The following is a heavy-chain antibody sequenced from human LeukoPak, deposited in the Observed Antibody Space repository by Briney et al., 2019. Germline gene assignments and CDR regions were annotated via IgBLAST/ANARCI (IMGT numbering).Heavy chain of an antibody. J-gene: IGHJ4*02. Sequence: ASVEVSCKASGGTFSSYAISWVRQAPGQGLEWRGIINPSGGSTSYAQKFQRRVTMTRDMSTSTVYMELSSLRSEDTAVYYCAKRGPRSPQSGKYYFDYWGQGTMVTVSS. CDR3: AKRGPRSPQSGKYYFDY. CDR2: INPSGGST. V-gene: IGHV1-46*01. D-gene: IGHD3-10*01. CDR1: GGTFSSYA.